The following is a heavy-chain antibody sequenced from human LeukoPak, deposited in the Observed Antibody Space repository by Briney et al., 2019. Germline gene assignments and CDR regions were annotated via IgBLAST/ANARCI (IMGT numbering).Heavy chain of an antibody. CDR1: GESFSGYY. CDR3: ARGVRIVLMVYARTNFDY. CDR2: IYHSGST. D-gene: IGHD2-8*01. J-gene: IGHJ4*02. V-gene: IGHV4-34*01. Sequence: SSETLSLTCAVYGESFSGYYWSWIRQPPGKGLEWIGEIYHSGSTNYNPSLNSRVTISVDTSKNQFSLKLSSVTAADTAVYYCARGVRIVLMVYARTNFDYWGQGTLVTISS.